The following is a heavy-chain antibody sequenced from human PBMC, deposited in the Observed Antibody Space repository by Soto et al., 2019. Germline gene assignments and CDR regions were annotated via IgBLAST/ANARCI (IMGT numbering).Heavy chain of an antibody. Sequence: GGSLRLSCAASGFTFSSYAMSWVRLAPGKGLEWISSITGNGLNSYYANSVKGRFTISRDNSKNTVYLQMNGLGAEDTAVYYCTKAFIAVAVPDYWGQGTLVTVSS. CDR2: ITGNGLNS. V-gene: IGHV3-23*01. J-gene: IGHJ4*02. D-gene: IGHD6-19*01. CDR3: TKAFIAVAVPDY. CDR1: GFTFSSYA.